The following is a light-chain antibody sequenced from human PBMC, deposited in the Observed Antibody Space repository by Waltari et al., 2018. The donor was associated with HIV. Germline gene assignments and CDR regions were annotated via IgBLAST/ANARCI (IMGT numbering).Light chain of an antibody. J-gene: IGLJ2*01. CDR2: GN. CDR3: SSWDYSLSAHVV. CDR1: RNNIGSNA. Sequence: QSALTQEASVSGNVRQKITLSCTGNRNNIGSNALGWYQQIYHGAPKPVMLGNSLPSGIPDRFSGSKSGTTASLTISGLQPEDEADYYCSSWDYSLSAHVVFGGGTKLTVL. V-gene: IGLV1-36*01.